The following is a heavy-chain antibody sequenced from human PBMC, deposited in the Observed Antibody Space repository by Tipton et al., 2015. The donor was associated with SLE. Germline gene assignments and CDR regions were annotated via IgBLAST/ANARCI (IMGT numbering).Heavy chain of an antibody. CDR2: ISSSGSTI. Sequence: GSLRLSCAASGSTFSSYEMNWVRQAPGKGLEWVSYISSSGSTIYYADSVKGRFTISRDNAKNSLYLQMNSLRAEDTAVYYCALGVEMATITEWYFDLWGRGTLVTVSS. CDR1: GSTFSSYE. V-gene: IGHV3-48*03. CDR3: ALGVEMATITEWYFDL. J-gene: IGHJ2*01. D-gene: IGHD5-24*01.